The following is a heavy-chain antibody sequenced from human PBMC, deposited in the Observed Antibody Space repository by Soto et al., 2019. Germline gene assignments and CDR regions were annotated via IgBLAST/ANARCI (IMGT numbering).Heavy chain of an antibody. CDR2: ISGRGTTT. D-gene: IGHD2-2*01. CDR3: ARLGYCSSATCKYYFYYYGMDV. Sequence: GGSLRLSCEASGFSFGSYSMNWVRQAPGKGLEWVSFISGRGTTTYYADSVKGRFTVSRDNAKNSLSLEVNSLRDEDTAVYYWARLGYCSSATCKYYFYYYGMDVWGQGTTVTVSS. CDR1: GFSFGSYS. J-gene: IGHJ6*02. V-gene: IGHV3-48*02.